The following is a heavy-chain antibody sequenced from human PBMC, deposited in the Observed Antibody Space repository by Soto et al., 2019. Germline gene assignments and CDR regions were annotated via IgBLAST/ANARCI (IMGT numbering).Heavy chain of an antibody. Sequence: QVQLVESGGGVVQPGRSLRLSCAASGFTFSSYGMHWVRQAPGKGLEWVAVIWYDGSNKYYADSVKGRFTISRDNSKNTRDLQMNSLRAEDTAVYYCARDSLRGVAAAGKGGYYYYYGMDVWGQGTTVTVSS. CDR3: ARDSLRGVAAAGKGGYYYYYGMDV. D-gene: IGHD6-13*01. V-gene: IGHV3-33*01. CDR1: GFTFSSYG. CDR2: IWYDGSNK. J-gene: IGHJ6*02.